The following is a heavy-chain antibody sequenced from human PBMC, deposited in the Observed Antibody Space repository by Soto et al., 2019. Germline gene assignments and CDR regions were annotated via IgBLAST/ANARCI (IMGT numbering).Heavy chain of an antibody. CDR3: ARYDFGIFDY. Sequence: QVLLQESGPGLVKPSGTQSLTCAVSGDSISSSYWWSWVRQPPGKGLEWIGEIYHSETTNYNPSLKSRVTLSMDKSKNQFSLMLTSVTAADTAVYFCARYDFGIFDYWGHGILVTVSS. J-gene: IGHJ4*01. D-gene: IGHD4-17*01. CDR1: GDSISSSYW. CDR2: IYHSETT. V-gene: IGHV4-4*02.